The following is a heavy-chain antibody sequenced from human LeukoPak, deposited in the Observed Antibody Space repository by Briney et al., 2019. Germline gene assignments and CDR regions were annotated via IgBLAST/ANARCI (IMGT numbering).Heavy chain of an antibody. CDR2: ISGSGGTT. V-gene: IGHV3-23*01. CDR1: GFTFSSYG. CDR3: AKGGGSYYYYYYMDV. Sequence: GGSLRLSCAASGFTFSSYGMSWVRQAPGKGLEWVSAISGSGGTTYYADFVKGRFTISRDNSKNTLYLQMNSLRAEDTAVYYCAKGGGSYYYYYYMDVWGKGTTVTISS. D-gene: IGHD1-26*01. J-gene: IGHJ6*03.